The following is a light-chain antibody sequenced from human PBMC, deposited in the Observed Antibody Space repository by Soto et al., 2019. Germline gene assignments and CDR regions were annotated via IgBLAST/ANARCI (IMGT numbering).Light chain of an antibody. V-gene: IGKV3-20*01. CDR1: QSVGSSN. CDR3: QQFGDPPYT. CDR2: GAS. Sequence: EVVLTQSPGTLSLSPGERATLSCRASQSVGSSNLAWYQQKSGQSPRLLIYGASSRATGIPDRFSGSGSGTDCTLTVSGLESEDFAGYYCQQFGDPPYTFGQGTTLEI. J-gene: IGKJ2*01.